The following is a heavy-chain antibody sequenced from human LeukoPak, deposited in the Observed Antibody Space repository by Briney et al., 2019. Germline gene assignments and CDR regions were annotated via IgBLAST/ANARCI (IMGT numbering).Heavy chain of an antibody. CDR2: ISSNGGST. CDR3: VRIMYSSGWHWFVP. V-gene: IGHV3-64D*08. D-gene: IGHD6-19*01. J-gene: IGHJ5*02. Sequence: PGGSLRLCCSASGFTFSSYAMHWVRQAPGKGLEYVSAISSNGGSTYYADSVKGRFTISRDNSKNTLYLQMSSLRAEDTAVYYCVRIMYSSGWHWFVPWGQGTLVTVSS. CDR1: GFTFSSYA.